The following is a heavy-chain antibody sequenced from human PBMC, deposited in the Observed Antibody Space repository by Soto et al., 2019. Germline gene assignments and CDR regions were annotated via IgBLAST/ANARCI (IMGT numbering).Heavy chain of an antibody. J-gene: IGHJ5*02. Sequence: ASVKVSCKASGYSFTINHVTWLLQVTGEGLEWMGWMNPGSGDTGYAQKFQGRVTMTRDISIATAYMELSSLRSDDTAIYYCARMATFGSLNWFEPWGQGPLVTVAS. CDR3: ARMATFGSLNWFEP. CDR2: MNPGSGDT. CDR1: GYSFTINH. V-gene: IGHV1-8*01. D-gene: IGHD3-16*01.